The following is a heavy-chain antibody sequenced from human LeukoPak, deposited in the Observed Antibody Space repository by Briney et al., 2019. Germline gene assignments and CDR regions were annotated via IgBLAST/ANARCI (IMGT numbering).Heavy chain of an antibody. CDR3: AREGRRDGYNDDAFDI. J-gene: IGHJ3*02. CDR2: IYYSGST. Sequence: SETLSLTCTVSGGSISSYYWSWIRQPPGKGLEWIGYIYYSGSTYYNPSLKSRVTISVDTSKNQFSLKLSSVTAADTAVYYCAREGRRDGYNDDAFDIWGQGTMVTVSS. CDR1: GGSISSYY. D-gene: IGHD5-24*01. V-gene: IGHV4-59*12.